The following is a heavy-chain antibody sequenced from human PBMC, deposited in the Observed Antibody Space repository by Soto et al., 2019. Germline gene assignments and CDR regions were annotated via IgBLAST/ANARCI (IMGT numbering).Heavy chain of an antibody. Sequence: SETLSLTCTVSGGAISGYYWTWIRQPAGKGLEWIGRIYSSGGTKYNPSLKSRVDMSLGMSKNQFSLRLNSVTAADTAVYYCARGQRFSYSFDPWGKRHLV. D-gene: IGHD3-3*01. V-gene: IGHV4-4*07. CDR1: GGAISGYY. J-gene: IGHJ5*02. CDR3: ARGQRFSYSFDP. CDR2: IYSSGGT.